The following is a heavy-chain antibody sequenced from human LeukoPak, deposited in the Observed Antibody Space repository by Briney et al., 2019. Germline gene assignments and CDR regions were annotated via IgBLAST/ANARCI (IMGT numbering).Heavy chain of an antibody. V-gene: IGHV3-53*01. J-gene: IGHJ6*03. CDR3: ARVLSGRGSLYSYYYYMDV. Sequence: GGSLRLSCAASGFTVSSNYMIWVRQAPGKGLEWVSVIYSGGRTYYVDSVKGRFTISRDISKNTLYLQMNSLRAEGTAVYYCARVLSGRGSLYSYYYYMDVWGKGTTVTISS. CDR1: GFTVSSNY. D-gene: IGHD3-10*01. CDR2: IYSGGRT.